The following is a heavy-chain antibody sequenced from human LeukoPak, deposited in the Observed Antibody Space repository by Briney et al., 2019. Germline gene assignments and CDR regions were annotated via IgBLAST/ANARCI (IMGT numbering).Heavy chain of an antibody. CDR3: ARIHNLGILAHFDY. CDR1: GFTFSSYE. V-gene: IGHV3-48*03. CDR2: INSGGSTL. D-gene: IGHD1-1*01. Sequence: GVSLRLSCAASGFTFSSYEMNWVRQAPGKRLEWVSYINSGGSTLYYADSVKGRFTISRDNAKNSLYLQMNSLRAEDTAVYYCARIHNLGILAHFDYWGQGTLVTVSS. J-gene: IGHJ4*02.